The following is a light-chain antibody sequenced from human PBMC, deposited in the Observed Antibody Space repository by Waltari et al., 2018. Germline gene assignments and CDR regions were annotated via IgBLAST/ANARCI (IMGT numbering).Light chain of an antibody. CDR2: SNN. Sequence: QSVLTQPPSASGTPGQRVTISCSGSSSNIGSNNVNWYQQLPGTAPQLLLYSNNLRPSGVPVVFCGSTAGTSASLAIIGLQSEDEADYYCAAWDDGLNGVVFGGGTKLTVL. CDR3: AAWDDGLNGVV. CDR1: SSNIGSNN. J-gene: IGLJ2*01. V-gene: IGLV1-44*01.